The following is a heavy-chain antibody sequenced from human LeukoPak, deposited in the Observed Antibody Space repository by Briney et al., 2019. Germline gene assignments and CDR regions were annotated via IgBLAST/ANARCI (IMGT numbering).Heavy chain of an antibody. Sequence: SGGSLRLSCAASGFTFRSYTMNWVRQAPGKGLEWVSYISSSSSTIYYADSVKGRSTISRDNAKNSLYLQMNSLRAEDTAVYYCAKGPNYYGSGSQDNWFDPWGQGTLVTVSS. V-gene: IGHV3-48*01. D-gene: IGHD3-10*01. CDR1: GFTFRSYT. CDR2: ISSSSSTI. J-gene: IGHJ5*02. CDR3: AKGPNYYGSGSQDNWFDP.